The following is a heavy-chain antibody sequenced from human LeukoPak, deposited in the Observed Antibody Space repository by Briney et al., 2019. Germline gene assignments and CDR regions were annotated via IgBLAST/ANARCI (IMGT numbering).Heavy chain of an antibody. J-gene: IGHJ6*02. CDR1: RGSISSYY. Sequence: PSETLSLTCTVSRGSISSYYWNWIRQPPGKGLEWIGYIYDSGSTNYNPSLKSRVTISVDTSKKQASLRLSSVTAADTATYYCARTGFLESFSRRRYYYYGMDVWGQGTTVTVSS. CDR3: ARTGFLESFSRRRYYYYGMDV. V-gene: IGHV4-59*01. CDR2: IYDSGST. D-gene: IGHD3-3*01.